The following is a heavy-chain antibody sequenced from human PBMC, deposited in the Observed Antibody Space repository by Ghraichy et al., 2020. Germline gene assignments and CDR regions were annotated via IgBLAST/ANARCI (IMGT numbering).Heavy chain of an antibody. D-gene: IGHD3-3*01. CDR3: AKEGRATAYYDFWSGYYPPLVVPYYYMDV. J-gene: IGHJ6*03. V-gene: IGHV3-23*01. CDR2: ISGSGGST. Sequence: GESLNISCQDPEITLSNYTISWVCHVPGTALEWISAISGSGGSTYYADSVKGRFTISRDNSKNTLYLQMNSLRAEDTAVYYCAKEGRATAYYDFWSGYYPPLVVPYYYMDVWCILTTVTVSS. CDR1: EITLSNYT.